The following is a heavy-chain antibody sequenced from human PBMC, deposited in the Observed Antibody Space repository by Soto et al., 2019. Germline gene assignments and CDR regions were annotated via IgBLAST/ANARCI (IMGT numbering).Heavy chain of an antibody. J-gene: IGHJ6*02. CDR3: ARDTRLGPTNYYYYYGMDV. Sequence: QVQLQELGPGLVKPSGTLSLTCAVSGGSISSSNWWSWVRQPPGKGLEWIGEIYHSGSTNYNPSLKSRVTISVDKSKNQFSLKLSSVTAADTAVYYCARDTRLGPTNYYYYYGMDVWGQGTTVTVSS. CDR1: GGSISSSNW. V-gene: IGHV4-4*02. D-gene: IGHD1-26*01. CDR2: IYHSGST.